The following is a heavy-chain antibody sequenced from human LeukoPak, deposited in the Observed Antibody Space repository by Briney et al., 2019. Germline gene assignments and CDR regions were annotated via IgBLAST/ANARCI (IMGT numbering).Heavy chain of an antibody. CDR3: ARGPEYSSSSGGDY. Sequence: ALVKVSCKASGYTFTSYDINWVRQATGQGLEWMGWMNPNSGNTGYAQKFQGRVTMTRNTSISTAYMELSSLRSEDTAVYYCARGPEYSSSSGGDYWGQGTLVTASS. J-gene: IGHJ4*02. D-gene: IGHD6-6*01. V-gene: IGHV1-8*01. CDR1: GYTFTSYD. CDR2: MNPNSGNT.